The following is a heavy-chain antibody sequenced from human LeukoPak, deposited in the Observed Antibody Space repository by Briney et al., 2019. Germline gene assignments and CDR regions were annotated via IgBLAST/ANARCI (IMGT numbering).Heavy chain of an antibody. CDR1: GFTFTRNA. Sequence: GGSLRLSCAASGFTFTRNAMAWIRQAPGKGLEWVSAIDGSGGTTFYADSVKGRVTISRVQSTNTVYLQMNSLRADDTAVYYCAKAHCSSTSCSRADNWGQGTLVTVSS. CDR3: AKAHCSSTSCSRADN. CDR2: IDGSGGTT. D-gene: IGHD2-2*01. J-gene: IGHJ4*02. V-gene: IGHV3-23*01.